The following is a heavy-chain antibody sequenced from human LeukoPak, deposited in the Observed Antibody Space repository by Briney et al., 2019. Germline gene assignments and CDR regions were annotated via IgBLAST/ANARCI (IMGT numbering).Heavy chain of an antibody. V-gene: IGHV4-34*01. CDR3: ARGRWLRSAFDY. Sequence: PSETLSLTCAVYGGSFSGYYWSWIRQPPGKGLEWIGETNHSGSTNYSPSLKSRVTISVDTSKNQFSLKLSSVTAADTAVYYCARGRWLRSAFDYWGQGTLVTVSS. J-gene: IGHJ4*02. CDR1: GGSFSGYY. CDR2: TNHSGST. D-gene: IGHD5-12*01.